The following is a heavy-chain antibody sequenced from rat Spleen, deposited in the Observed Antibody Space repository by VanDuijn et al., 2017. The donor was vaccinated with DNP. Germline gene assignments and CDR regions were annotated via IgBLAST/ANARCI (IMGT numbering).Heavy chain of an antibody. CDR3: ATQNYPAHYFDY. J-gene: IGHJ2*01. CDR1: GFTFSDYN. V-gene: IGHV5-7*01. Sequence: EVQLVESGGGLVQPGRSLKLSCAASGFTFSDYNMAWVRQAPKKGLEWVATIIYDGSSTYYGDSVKGRFTISRDNAKSTLYLQMDSLRSEDTATYYCATQNYPAHYFDYWGQGVMVTVSS. CDR2: IIYDGSST. D-gene: IGHD1-4*01.